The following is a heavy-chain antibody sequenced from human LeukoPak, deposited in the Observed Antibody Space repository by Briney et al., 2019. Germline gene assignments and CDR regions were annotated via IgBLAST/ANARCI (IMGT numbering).Heavy chain of an antibody. CDR3: VKDRCDRTTCPEV. CDR2: ISWNSGSI. V-gene: IGHV3-9*01. J-gene: IGHJ4*02. D-gene: IGHD2-2*01. CDR1: GFTFDDYA. Sequence: GRSLRLSCAASGFTFDDYAMHWVRQAPGKGREWVSGISWNSGSIGYADSVKGRFTISRDNAKNSLYLQMSSLRAEDTALYYCVKDRCDRTTCPEVWGQGTLVTVSS.